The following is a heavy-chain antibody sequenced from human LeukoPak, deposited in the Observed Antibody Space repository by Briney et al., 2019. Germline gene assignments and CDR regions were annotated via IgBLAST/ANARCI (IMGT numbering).Heavy chain of an antibody. J-gene: IGHJ4*02. CDR1: GFTFSSYG. CDR2: IRYDGSNK. Sequence: PGGSLRLSCAASGFTFSSYGMHWVRQAPGKGLEWVAFIRYDGSNKYYADSVKGRFTISRDNSKNTLYLQMNSLRAEDTAVYYCADYDSSGYSFDCWGQGTLVTVSS. D-gene: IGHD3-22*01. CDR3: ADYDSSGYSFDC. V-gene: IGHV3-30*02.